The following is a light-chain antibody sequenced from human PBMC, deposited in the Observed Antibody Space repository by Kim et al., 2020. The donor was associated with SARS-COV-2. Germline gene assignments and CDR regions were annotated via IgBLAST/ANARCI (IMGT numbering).Light chain of an antibody. Sequence: SYELTQPPSVSVAPGKTARITCGGNNIGSKSVHWYQQKPGQAPVLVIYYDSDRPSGIPERFSGSNSGNTATLTISRVEAGDEADYYCQVWDSSSDRGFGT. CDR3: QVWDSSSDRG. CDR1: NIGSKS. V-gene: IGLV3-21*04. CDR2: YDS. J-gene: IGLJ1*01.